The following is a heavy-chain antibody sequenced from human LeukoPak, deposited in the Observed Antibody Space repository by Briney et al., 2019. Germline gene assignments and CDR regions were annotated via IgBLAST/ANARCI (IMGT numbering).Heavy chain of an antibody. CDR1: GFTLSSYA. D-gene: IGHD1-26*01. J-gene: IGHJ4*02. CDR3: AKDRVGATHYYFDY. V-gene: IGHV3-23*01. CDR2: ISGSGSA. Sequence: GGSLRLSCAVSGFTLSSYAMNWVRQAPGKGLEWVSAISGSGSAYYADSVKGRFTISRDNSKNTLYLQMNSLRAEDTAVYYCAKDRVGATHYYFDYWGQGTLVSVSS.